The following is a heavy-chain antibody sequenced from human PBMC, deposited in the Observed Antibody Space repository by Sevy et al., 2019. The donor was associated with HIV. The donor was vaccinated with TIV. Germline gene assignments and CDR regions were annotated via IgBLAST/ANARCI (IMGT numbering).Heavy chain of an antibody. CDR3: ARGVERVVPSPIIGLGPWAKYWSFDL. V-gene: IGHV4-34*01. CDR2: VNH. J-gene: IGHJ2*01. CDR1: GGSFSGFS. Sequence: SETLSLTCAVSGGSFSGFSWNWIRQPPGKGLEWFGEVNHYSPSLKSRATISLDTSKNQFSLKLHSVTAADTALYFCARGVERVVPSPIIGLGPWAKYWSFDLWGRGTLVTVSS. D-gene: IGHD2-2*02.